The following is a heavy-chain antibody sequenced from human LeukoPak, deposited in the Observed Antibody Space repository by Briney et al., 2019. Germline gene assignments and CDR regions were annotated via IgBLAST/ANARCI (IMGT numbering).Heavy chain of an antibody. V-gene: IGHV4-34*01. Sequence: SETLSLTCAVYGGSFSGYYWSWIRQPPGKGLEWIGEINHSGSTNYNPSLKSRVTISVDTSKNQFSLKLSSVTAADTAVYYCARVGSSSWYGGFDYWGQGTLVTVSS. CDR2: INHSGST. CDR1: GGSFSGYY. D-gene: IGHD6-13*01. J-gene: IGHJ4*02. CDR3: ARVGSSSWYGGFDY.